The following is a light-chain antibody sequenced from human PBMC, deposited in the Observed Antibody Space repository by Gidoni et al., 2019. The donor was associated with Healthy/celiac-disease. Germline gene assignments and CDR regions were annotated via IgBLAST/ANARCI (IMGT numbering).Light chain of an antibody. CDR2: DAS. CDR3: QQYDNRPRT. CDR1: QDISNY. J-gene: IGKJ4*01. V-gene: IGKV1-33*01. Sequence: DIQMTQAPSSLSASVGDRVTITCQASQDISNYLNWYQQKPGKAHKLLIYDASNLERGVPSRFSGSGSGTDFTVTISSLQPEDIATYYWQQYDNRPRTFGEGTKVEIK.